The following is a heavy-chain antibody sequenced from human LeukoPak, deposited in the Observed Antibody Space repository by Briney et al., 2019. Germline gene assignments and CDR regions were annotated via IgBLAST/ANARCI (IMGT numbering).Heavy chain of an antibody. CDR1: GFTFDNYG. CDR2: ILEDGRIK. Sequence: GRSLRLSCGASGFTFDNYGMHYVRQAPGKGLEWVAVILEDGRIKKYADSVKDRFTISRDNTNNTLYLQMHRLRVEDTGIYFCAKDRETTTSGTFDYWGLGTLVTVSS. CDR3: AKDRETTTSGTFDY. D-gene: IGHD1-1*01. V-gene: IGHV3-30*18. J-gene: IGHJ4*02.